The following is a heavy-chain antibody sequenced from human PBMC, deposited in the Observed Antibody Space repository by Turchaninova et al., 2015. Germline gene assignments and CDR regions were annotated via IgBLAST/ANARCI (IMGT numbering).Heavy chain of an antibody. CDR2: ISWNSNNI. V-gene: IGHV3-9*01. CDR3: ARKSIPRGSGTSIYWNFDL. D-gene: IGHD3-10*01. CDR1: GFPFDDFA. Sequence: GESGGDLVQPGRSLRLSCAASGFPFDDFAIHWVRQAPGKGLEWVSGISWNSNNIVYADSVRGRFTISRDNAKNSLYLQMSSLRTEDTALYYCARKSIPRGSGTSIYWNFDLWGRGTLVTVSS. J-gene: IGHJ2*01.